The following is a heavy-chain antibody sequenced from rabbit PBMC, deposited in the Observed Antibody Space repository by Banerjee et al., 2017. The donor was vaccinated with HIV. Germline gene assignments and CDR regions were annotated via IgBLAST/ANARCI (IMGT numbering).Heavy chain of an antibody. Sequence: QEQLVESGGDLVKPEGSLTLTCTASGFDFSSNAMCWVRQAPGKRPEWIACINNGDGSTYYANWVNGRFTISKTSSTTVTLQMTSLTAADTATYFCARDGGDWGYYFNLWGPGTLVTVS. CDR2: INNGDGST. V-gene: IGHV1S47*01. CDR3: ARDGGDWGYYFNL. J-gene: IGHJ4*01. CDR1: GFDFSSNA. D-gene: IGHD4-1*01.